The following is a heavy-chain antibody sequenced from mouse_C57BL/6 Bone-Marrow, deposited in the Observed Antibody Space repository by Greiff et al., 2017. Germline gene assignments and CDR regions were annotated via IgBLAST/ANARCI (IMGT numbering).Heavy chain of an antibody. D-gene: IGHD1-1*01. Sequence: EVNVVESGGGLVKPGGSLKLSCAASGFTFSSYAMSWVRQTPEKRLEWVATISDGGSYTYYPDNVKGRFTISRDNAKNNLYLQMSHLKSEDTAMYYCARRFYGSSPYYFDYWGQGTTLTVSS. J-gene: IGHJ2*01. CDR1: GFTFSSYA. CDR2: ISDGGSYT. V-gene: IGHV5-4*03. CDR3: ARRFYGSSPYYFDY.